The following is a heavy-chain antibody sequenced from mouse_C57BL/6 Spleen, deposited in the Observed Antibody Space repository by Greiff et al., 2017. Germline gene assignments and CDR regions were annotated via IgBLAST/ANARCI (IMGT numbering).Heavy chain of an antibody. Sequence: EVKVEESEGGLVQPGSSMKLSCTASGFTFSDYYMAWVRQVPDKGLEWVANINYDGSSTYYLDSLKRRFIISRDNAKNILYLQMSSLKSEDTATYCCARWDYDYDAFAYWGQGTLVTVSA. V-gene: IGHV5-16*01. CDR1: GFTFSDYY. CDR2: INYDGSST. J-gene: IGHJ3*01. CDR3: ARWDYDYDAFAY. D-gene: IGHD2-4*01.